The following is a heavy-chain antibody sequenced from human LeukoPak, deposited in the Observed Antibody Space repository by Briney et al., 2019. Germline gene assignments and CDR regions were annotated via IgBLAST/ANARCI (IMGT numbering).Heavy chain of an antibody. CDR3: AKDAGIVGATLDY. CDR2: IKQDGSEK. V-gene: IGHV3-7*01. CDR1: GFTFSSYW. J-gene: IGHJ4*02. Sequence: GGSLRLSCAASGFTFSSYWMSWVRQAPGKGLEWVANIKQDGSEKYYVDSVKGRFTISRDNAKNSLYLQMNSLRAEDTAVYYCAKDAGIVGATLDYWGQGTLVTVSS. D-gene: IGHD1-26*01.